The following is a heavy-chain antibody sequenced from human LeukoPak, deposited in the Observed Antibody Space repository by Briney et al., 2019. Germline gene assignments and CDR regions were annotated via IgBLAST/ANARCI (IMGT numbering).Heavy chain of an antibody. D-gene: IGHD2-2*02. CDR1: GGSFSGYY. J-gene: IGHJ4*02. V-gene: IGHV3-7*01. CDR2: IKQDGSEK. CDR3: ARSRYCSSTSCYKDY. Sequence: ETLSLTCAVYGGSFSGYYWSWVRQAPGKGLEWVANIKQDGSEKYYVDSVKGRFTISRDNAKNSLYLQMNNMRAEDTAVYYCARSRYCSSTSCYKDYWGQGTLVTVSS.